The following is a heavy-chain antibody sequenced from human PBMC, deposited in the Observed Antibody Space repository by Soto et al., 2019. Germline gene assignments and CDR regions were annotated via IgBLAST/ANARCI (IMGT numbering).Heavy chain of an antibody. J-gene: IGHJ3*01. CDR1: GFTFNYYW. Sequence: EVQLVESEGGLVQRGGSLRLSCAASGFTFNYYWMHWVRQAPGQGLVWVSHIHSDGSSTTYADSVKGRLTISRDNAKNTLYLQMNSLRAEDTAVYYCARGAKGGFDLWGQGTTVTVSS. V-gene: IGHV3-74*01. D-gene: IGHD2-15*01. CDR2: IHSDGSST. CDR3: ARGAKGGFDL.